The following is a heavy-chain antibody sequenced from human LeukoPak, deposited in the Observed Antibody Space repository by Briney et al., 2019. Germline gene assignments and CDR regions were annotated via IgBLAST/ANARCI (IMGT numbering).Heavy chain of an antibody. CDR1: VFGFSNYA. CDR2: ISGSGSSI. V-gene: IGHV3-48*03. J-gene: IGHJ6*03. D-gene: IGHD5-18*01. Sequence: RTGGSLRLSCAASVFGFSNYAMNWVRQAPGKGLEWIAHISGSGSSIHYADSVKGRVTISRDNAKNSLYLQMNSLRAEDTAVYYCARDRVDTALVTGPAGLGFVSSDYYYMDVWGKGTTVTVSS. CDR3: ARDRVDTALVTGPAGLGFVSSDYYYMDV.